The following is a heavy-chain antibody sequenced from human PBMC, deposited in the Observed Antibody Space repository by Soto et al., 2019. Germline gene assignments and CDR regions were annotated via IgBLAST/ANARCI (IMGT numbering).Heavy chain of an antibody. CDR2: ISGNGGSI. CDR3: AMEVPFLDY. D-gene: IGHD1-1*01. V-gene: IGHV3-23*01. J-gene: IGHJ4*02. Sequence: EVQVLESGGGLVQPGGSLRLSCAASGFTFSNFAMTWVRQAPGKGLEWVSAISGNGGSIFYADSVKGRFTISRDNSKNTLYLQMNSLSAEDTALYHCAMEVPFLDYWGQGTLVTVSS. CDR1: GFTFSNFA.